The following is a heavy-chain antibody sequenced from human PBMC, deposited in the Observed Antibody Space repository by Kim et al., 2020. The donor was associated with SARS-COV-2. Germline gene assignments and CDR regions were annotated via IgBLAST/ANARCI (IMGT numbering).Heavy chain of an antibody. V-gene: IGHV3-9*01. J-gene: IGHJ6*02. CDR3: AKDKTVLAGGMDV. D-gene: IGHD6-25*01. Sequence: GGSLRLSCVASGFTFGDYAMHWVRQAPGKGLEWVSGISWNSGSIDYADSVKGRFTISRDNAKNSLYLQMNSLRAEDSALYYCAKDKTVLAGGMDVWGQGTTVTVSS. CDR2: ISWNSGSI. CDR1: GFTFGDYA.